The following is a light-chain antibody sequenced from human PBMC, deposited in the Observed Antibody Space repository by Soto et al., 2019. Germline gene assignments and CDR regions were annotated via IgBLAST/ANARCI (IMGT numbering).Light chain of an antibody. Sequence: QSVLTQPPSASAAPGQRVTISCTGSSSNIGAVYDLHWYQQLPGTAPKFLIYGTSNRPSGVPARFSGAKSGTAASLAITGLQAEDEADYYCQSYDSSLRRVFGGGTKLTVL. V-gene: IGLV1-40*01. CDR3: QSYDSSLRRV. CDR2: GTS. J-gene: IGLJ2*01. CDR1: SSNIGAVYD.